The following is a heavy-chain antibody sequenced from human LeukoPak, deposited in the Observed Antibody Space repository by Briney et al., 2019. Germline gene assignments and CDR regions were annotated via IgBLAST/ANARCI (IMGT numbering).Heavy chain of an antibody. V-gene: IGHV1-2*06. CDR1: GYTFTGYY. J-gene: IGHJ4*02. Sequence: ASVKVSCKASGYTFTGYYVHWVRQAPGQGLEWMGRISPNSGDTNYAQKFQGRVTMTRGTSSSTAYMELSRLRSDDTAVYYCARSGVDTYGLQASGDFDYWGQGILVTVSS. D-gene: IGHD5-18*01. CDR2: ISPNSGDT. CDR3: ARSGVDTYGLQASGDFDY.